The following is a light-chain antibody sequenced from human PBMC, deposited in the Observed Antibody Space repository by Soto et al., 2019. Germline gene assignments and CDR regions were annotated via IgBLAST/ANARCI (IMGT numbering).Light chain of an antibody. J-gene: IGKJ1*01. CDR3: QQSSEATWT. CDR2: AAS. V-gene: IGKV1-39*01. CDR1: QSISSY. Sequence: DIQMTQSPSSLSASVGDRVTITCRASQSISSYLHWYQQKPGKAPKLLIYAASSLQSGVPSRFSGSGSGTDFTLTISSLQPEDFATYYCQQSSEATWTFGQGTKVEIK.